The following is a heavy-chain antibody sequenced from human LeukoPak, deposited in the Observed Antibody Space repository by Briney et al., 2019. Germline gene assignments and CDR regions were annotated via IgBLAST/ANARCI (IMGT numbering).Heavy chain of an antibody. CDR1: GGSISSYY. D-gene: IGHD3-10*01. CDR2: IYSSGST. J-gene: IGHJ4*02. V-gene: IGHV4-4*07. Sequence: SETLPLTCSVSGGSISSYYWSWIRQPAGKGLEWIGRIYSSGSTNYNPSLKTRVTMSLDTSKNQFSLNLTTVAAADTAVYYCARISARGAQFDYWGQGTLVTVSS. CDR3: ARISARGAQFDY.